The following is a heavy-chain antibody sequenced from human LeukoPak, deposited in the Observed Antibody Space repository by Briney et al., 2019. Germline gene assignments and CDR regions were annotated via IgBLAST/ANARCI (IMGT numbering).Heavy chain of an antibody. CDR3: ARDRGGSYSAIDY. CDR1: GFTYSSYS. J-gene: IGHJ4*02. Sequence: GGSLRLSCAASGFTYSSYSMNWVRQAPGKGLEWVSFISSSSSTIYYADSVKGRFTISRDNAKNSLYLQMNSLRAEDTAVYYCARDRGGSYSAIDYWGQGTLVTVSS. D-gene: IGHD1-26*01. CDR2: ISSSSSTI. V-gene: IGHV3-48*04.